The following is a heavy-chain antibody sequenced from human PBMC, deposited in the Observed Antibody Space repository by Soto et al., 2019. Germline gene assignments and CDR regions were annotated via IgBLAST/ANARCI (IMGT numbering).Heavy chain of an antibody. CDR2: IYYSGST. CDR3: ATANAGAFNI. Sequence: PSGTLSLTCTVFGGSVTSGTYYWCWIRQPPGKGLEYIGYIYYSGSTNYNPSLNSRVTISVDTPKNQFSLKLSSATAADTALYYCATANAGAFNIWGQGTMVTVSS. J-gene: IGHJ3*02. V-gene: IGHV4-61*01. CDR1: GGSVTSGTYY.